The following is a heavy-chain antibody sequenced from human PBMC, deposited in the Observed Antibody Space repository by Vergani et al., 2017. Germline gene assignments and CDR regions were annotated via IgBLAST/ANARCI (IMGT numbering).Heavy chain of an antibody. CDR2: IYYSGST. D-gene: IGHD3-10*01. CDR3: ARDGPRTVRGVTNWFDP. J-gene: IGHJ5*02. CDR1: GGSISSSSYY. V-gene: IGHV4-39*07. Sequence: QLQLQESGPGLVKPSETLSLTCTVSGGSISSSSYYWGWIRQPPGKGLEWIGYIYYSGSTYYNPSLKSRVTISVDTSKNQFSLKLSSVTAADTAVYYCARDGPRTVRGVTNWFDPWGQGTLVTVSS.